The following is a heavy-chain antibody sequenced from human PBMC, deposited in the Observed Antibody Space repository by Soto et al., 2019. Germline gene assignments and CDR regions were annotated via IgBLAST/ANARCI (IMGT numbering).Heavy chain of an antibody. D-gene: IGHD4-4*01. CDR1: GGSISSYY. Sequence: SETLSLTCTVSGGSISSYYWSWIRQPPGKGLEWIGNIYYSGSTNYNPSLKSRVTISVDTSKNQFSLKLSSVTAADTAVCYCVRAYDYRNERMTRDYGRDVWGQGTTVTVS. J-gene: IGHJ6*02. CDR3: VRAYDYRNERMTRDYGRDV. V-gene: IGHV4-59*01. CDR2: IYYSGST.